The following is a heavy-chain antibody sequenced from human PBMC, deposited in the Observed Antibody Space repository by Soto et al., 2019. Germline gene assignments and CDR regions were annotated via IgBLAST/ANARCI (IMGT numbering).Heavy chain of an antibody. CDR2: IRSSGTAM. Sequence: GGSLRLSSAASGFTFRKYSMIWVRQALGKGREWISYIRSSGTAMYSADSMKGRFTISRDNAKNSLYLQMNSLRAEDTAVYYCAKGVYYDTLTGLDVWGQGTTVTVSS. V-gene: IGHV3-48*01. D-gene: IGHD3-9*01. CDR1: GFTFRKYS. CDR3: AKGVYYDTLTGLDV. J-gene: IGHJ6*02.